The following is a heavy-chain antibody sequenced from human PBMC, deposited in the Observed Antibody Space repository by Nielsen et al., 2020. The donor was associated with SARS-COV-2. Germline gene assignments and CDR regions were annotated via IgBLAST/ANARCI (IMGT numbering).Heavy chain of an antibody. CDR2: ISYDGSNK. CDR3: ARDPPEVINCYDSSGYFDY. J-gene: IGHJ4*02. V-gene: IGHV3-30-3*01. D-gene: IGHD3-22*01. Sequence: WIRQPPGKGLEWVAVISYDGSNKYYADSVKGRFTISRDNSKNTLYLQMNSLRAEDTAVYYCARDPPEVINCYDSSGYFDYWGQGTLVTVSS.